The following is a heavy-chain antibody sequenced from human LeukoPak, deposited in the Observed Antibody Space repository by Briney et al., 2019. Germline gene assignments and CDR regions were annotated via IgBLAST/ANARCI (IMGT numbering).Heavy chain of an antibody. J-gene: IGHJ4*02. CDR2: ISYDGSNK. CDR3: AKLPGGDIVVVRPPEY. V-gene: IGHV3-30-3*02. CDR1: GFTFSSYA. Sequence: GGSLRLSCAASGFTFSSYAMHWVRQAPGKGLEWVAVISYDGSNKYYADSVKGRFTISRDNSKNTLYLQMNSLRAEDTAVYYCAKLPGGDIVVVRPPEYWGQGTLVTVSS. D-gene: IGHD2-2*01.